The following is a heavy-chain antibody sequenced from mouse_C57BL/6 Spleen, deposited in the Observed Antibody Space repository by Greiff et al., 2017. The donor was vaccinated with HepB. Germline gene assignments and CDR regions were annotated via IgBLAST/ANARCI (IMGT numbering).Heavy chain of an antibody. V-gene: IGHV1-9*01. CDR1: GYTFTGYW. J-gene: IGHJ3*01. D-gene: IGHD1-1*01. CDR2: ILPGSGST. CDR3: ARSFLYGSSAWFAY. Sequence: VQLMESGAELMKPGASVKLSCKATGYTFTGYWIEWVKQRPGHGLEWIGEILPGSGSTNYNEKFKGKATFTADTSSHTAYMQLSSLTTEDSAIYYCARSFLYGSSAWFAYWGQGTLVTVSA.